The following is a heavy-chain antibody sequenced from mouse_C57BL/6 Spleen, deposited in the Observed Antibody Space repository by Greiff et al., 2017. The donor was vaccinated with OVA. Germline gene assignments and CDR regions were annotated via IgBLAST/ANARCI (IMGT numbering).Heavy chain of an antibody. D-gene: IGHD2-4*01. CDR2: IDPETGGT. Sequence: VQLQQSGAELVRPGASVTLSCKASGYTFTDYEMHWVKQTPVHGLEWIGAIDPETGGTAYNQKFKGKAILTADKSSSTAYMELRSLTSENSAVYYCTRNDYDYYFDYWGQGTTLTVSS. J-gene: IGHJ2*01. CDR1: GYTFTDYE. CDR3: TRNDYDYYFDY. V-gene: IGHV1-15*01.